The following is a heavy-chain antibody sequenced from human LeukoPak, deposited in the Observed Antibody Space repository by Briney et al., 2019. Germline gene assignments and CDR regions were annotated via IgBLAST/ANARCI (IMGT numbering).Heavy chain of an antibody. Sequence: SETLSLTCAVYGGSFSGYYWSWIRQPPGKGLEWIGYIYHSGSTYYNPSLKSRVTISVDRSKNQFSLKLSSVTAADTAVYYCARLRPTVIKRQTYYYYYMDVWGKGTTVTVSS. CDR2: IYHSGST. D-gene: IGHD4-11*01. J-gene: IGHJ6*03. CDR1: GGSFSGYY. CDR3: ARLRPTVIKRQTYYYYYMDV. V-gene: IGHV4-34*01.